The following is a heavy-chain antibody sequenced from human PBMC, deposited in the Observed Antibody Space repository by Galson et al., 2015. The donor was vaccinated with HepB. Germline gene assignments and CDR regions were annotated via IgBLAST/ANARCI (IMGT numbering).Heavy chain of an antibody. V-gene: IGHV3-23*01. CDR1: GFTFSSYA. J-gene: IGHJ4*02. CDR2: ISGVGGST. D-gene: IGHD6-19*01. CDR3: AKDPLGGWFSSHDY. Sequence: LRLSCAASGFTFSSYAMSWVRQAPGKGLEWDSAISGVGGSTYYADSVKGRFTISRDKSKNTLYLQMNRLRAEDTAVYYCAKDPLGGWFSSHDYWGQGTLVTVSS.